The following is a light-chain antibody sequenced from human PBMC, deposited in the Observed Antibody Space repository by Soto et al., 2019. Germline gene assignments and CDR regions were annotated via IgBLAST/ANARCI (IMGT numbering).Light chain of an antibody. V-gene: IGKV3-11*01. CDR2: DAS. Sequence: EIVLTQSPATLSLSPGERATLSCRASQTFSSHLAWYQQKPGQAPRLLIYDASKRATGIPARFSGRGSGTGLALTISSLEPEAFAVYYCQQRSNWPPVITFGQGTRLEIK. CDR1: QTFSSH. CDR3: QQRSNWPPVIT. J-gene: IGKJ5*01.